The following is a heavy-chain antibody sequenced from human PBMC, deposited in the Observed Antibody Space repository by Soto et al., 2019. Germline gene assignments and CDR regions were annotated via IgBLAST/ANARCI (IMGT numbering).Heavy chain of an antibody. D-gene: IGHD3-3*01. V-gene: IGHV1-69*01. Sequence: EQLVQSGAEVKKPGSSVKVSCEASGGTFSRYSISWVRQAPGHGLEWMGGVIPYFGTANYAQKFQGRVTRTVDASTSTAYMELRSLRSEDTALYYCARVRISVRRRGGHYYEAGMDVWGQGTRVTVSS. CDR2: VIPYFGTA. CDR3: ARVRISVRRRGGHYYEAGMDV. J-gene: IGHJ6*02. CDR1: GGTFSRYS.